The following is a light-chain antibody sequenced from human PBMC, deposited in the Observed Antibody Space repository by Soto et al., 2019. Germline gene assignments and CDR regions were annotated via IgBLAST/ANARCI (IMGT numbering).Light chain of an antibody. CDR3: SSYTSSSTDV. Sequence: SALTQPASVSGSPGQSITISCTGTSSDVGGYNYVSWYQQPPGKAPKLMIYDVSNRPSGVSNRFSGSKSGNTASLTISGLQAEDEADYYCSSYTSSSTDVFGTGTKVTVL. CDR1: SSDVGGYNY. CDR2: DVS. J-gene: IGLJ1*01. V-gene: IGLV2-14*01.